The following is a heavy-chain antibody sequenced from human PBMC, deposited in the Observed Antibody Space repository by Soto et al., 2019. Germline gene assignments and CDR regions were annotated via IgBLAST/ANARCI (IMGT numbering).Heavy chain of an antibody. CDR2: IYDSGST. J-gene: IGHJ6*02. D-gene: IGHD2-8*01. V-gene: IGHV4-59*12. CDR1: GDSIRSYY. Sequence: SETLSLTCTVSGDSIRSYYWSWIRQPPGKGLEWIGYIYDSGSTNYNPSLKSRVTISVDTSKNQFSLKLSSVTAADTAVYYCARGGGPCTNGVCSYWSYYYYGMDVWGQGTTVTVSS. CDR3: ARGGGPCTNGVCSYWSYYYYGMDV.